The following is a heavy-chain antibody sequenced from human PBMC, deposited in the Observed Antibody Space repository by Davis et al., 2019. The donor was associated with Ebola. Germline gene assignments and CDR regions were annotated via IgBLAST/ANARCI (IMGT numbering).Heavy chain of an antibody. CDR2: IYSGCST. CDR3: ARVDIVAKYYYYGMDV. J-gene: IGHJ6*02. CDR1: GFTVSSNY. D-gene: IGHD5-12*01. Sequence: GGSLRLSCAASGFTVSSNYMSWVRQAPGKGLEWVAVIYSGCSTYYADPVKGRFTIPRDNSKNTLYLQMNSLRAEDTAVYYCARVDIVAKYYYYGMDVWGQGTTVTVSS. V-gene: IGHV3-53*01.